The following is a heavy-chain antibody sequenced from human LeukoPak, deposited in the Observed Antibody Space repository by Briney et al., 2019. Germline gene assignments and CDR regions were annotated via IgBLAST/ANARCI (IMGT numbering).Heavy chain of an antibody. Sequence: GGSLRLSCAASGFTFSTSWMSWVRQAPGKGLEWVSSISSSSSYMYYADSVKGRFTISRDNAKNSLYLQMNSLRAEDTAVYYCARASSSYQGDYWGQGTLVTVSS. CDR3: ARASSSYQGDY. CDR2: ISSSSSYM. CDR1: GFTFSTSW. V-gene: IGHV3-21*01. J-gene: IGHJ4*02. D-gene: IGHD3-22*01.